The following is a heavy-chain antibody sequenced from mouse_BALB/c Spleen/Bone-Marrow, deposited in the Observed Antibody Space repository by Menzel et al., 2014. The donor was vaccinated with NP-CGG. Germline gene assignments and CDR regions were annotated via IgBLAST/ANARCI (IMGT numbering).Heavy chain of an antibody. CDR3: ARCYYGNYFDY. Sequence: LVESGAELVKPGASVKLSCKASGYTFTSYWMHWVKQRPGQGLEWIGGINPSNGRTNYNEKFKSKATLTVDKSSSTAYMQLSSLTSEDSAVYYCARCYYGNYFDYWGQGTTLTVSS. D-gene: IGHD2-1*01. V-gene: IGHV1S81*02. CDR1: GYTFTSYW. CDR2: INPSNGRT. J-gene: IGHJ2*01.